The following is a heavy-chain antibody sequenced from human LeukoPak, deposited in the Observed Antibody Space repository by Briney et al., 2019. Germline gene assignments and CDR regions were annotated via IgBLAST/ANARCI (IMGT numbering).Heavy chain of an antibody. D-gene: IGHD1-26*01. CDR2: IYSGGST. CDR3: AKGDTTWELPHDY. Sequence: GGSLRLSCAASGFTVSSNYMSWVRQAPGKGLEWVSIIYSGGSTYYADSVKGRFTISRDNSKNTLYLQMNSLRAEDTAVYYCAKGDTTWELPHDYWGQGTLVTVSS. V-gene: IGHV3-53*01. CDR1: GFTVSSNY. J-gene: IGHJ4*02.